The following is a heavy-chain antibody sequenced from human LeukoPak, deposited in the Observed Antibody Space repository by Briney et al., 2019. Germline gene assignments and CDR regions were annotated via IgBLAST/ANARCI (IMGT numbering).Heavy chain of an antibody. J-gene: IGHJ4*02. CDR2: IKRDGSEK. Sequence: GGSLRLSCAASGFTFSNYWMSWVSQAPGKGLEWVADIKRDGSEKHYVDSVKGRFTISRDDAKNSLYLQMNSLRAEDTAIYYCALNMIGGQIFDFWGQGTLVTVSS. CDR1: GFTFSNYW. CDR3: ALNMIGGQIFDF. V-gene: IGHV3-7*01. D-gene: IGHD3-16*01.